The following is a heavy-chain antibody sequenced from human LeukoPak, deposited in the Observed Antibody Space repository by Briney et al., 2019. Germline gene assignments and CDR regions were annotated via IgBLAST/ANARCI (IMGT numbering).Heavy chain of an antibody. CDR2: ISGSGGST. Sequence: PGGSLRLSCAASGFTFSSYAMSWVRQAPGKGLEWVSAISGSGGSTYYADSVKGRFTISRDNSKNTLYLQMNSLRAEDTAVYYCAKGTYHDILTGYYSYFDYWGQGTLVTVSS. D-gene: IGHD3-9*01. V-gene: IGHV3-23*01. J-gene: IGHJ4*02. CDR3: AKGTYHDILTGYYSYFDY. CDR1: GFTFSSYA.